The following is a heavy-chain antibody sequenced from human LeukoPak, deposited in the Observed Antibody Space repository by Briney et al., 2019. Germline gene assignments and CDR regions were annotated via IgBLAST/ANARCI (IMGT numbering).Heavy chain of an antibody. CDR3: AKRGVVIRVILVGFHKAAYYFDS. Sequence: GGSLRLSCAVSGITLSNYGMSWVRQAPGKGLEWVAGISDGGGSTNYADSVKGRFTISRDNPKNTLYLQMNSLRADDTAVYFCAKRGVVIRVILVGFHKAAYYFDSWGQEALVTVSS. CDR1: GITLSNYG. CDR2: ISDGGGST. D-gene: IGHD3-22*01. J-gene: IGHJ4*02. V-gene: IGHV3-23*01.